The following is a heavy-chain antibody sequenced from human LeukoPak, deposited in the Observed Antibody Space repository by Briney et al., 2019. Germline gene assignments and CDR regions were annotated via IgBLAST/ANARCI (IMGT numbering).Heavy chain of an antibody. D-gene: IGHD2-2*01. CDR1: GGSISSGGYY. Sequence: PSETLSLTCTVSGGSISSGGYYWSWIRQHPGKGLEWIGYIYYSGSTYYNPSLKSRVTISVDTSKNQFSLKLSSVTAADTAVYYCARGNCSSTSCCYTGHFDYWGQGTLVTVSS. J-gene: IGHJ4*02. CDR2: IYYSGST. CDR3: ARGNCSSTSCCYTGHFDY. V-gene: IGHV4-31*03.